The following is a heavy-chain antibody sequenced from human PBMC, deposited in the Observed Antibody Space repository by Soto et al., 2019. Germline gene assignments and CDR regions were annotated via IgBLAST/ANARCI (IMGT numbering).Heavy chain of an antibody. D-gene: IGHD2-15*01. CDR2: INHSGST. V-gene: IGHV4-34*01. CDR1: GGTFSGYY. CDR3: ARVGPVCSGGSCYRRRSWRRIDD. Sequence: SATQSLTCTVYGGTFSGYYWSWIRPPPGKGLEWIGEINHSGSTNYNPSLKSRVTISVDTSKNQFSLKLSSVTAADTAVYYCARVGPVCSGGSCYRRRSWRRIDDWGQGTLVTVSS. J-gene: IGHJ4*02.